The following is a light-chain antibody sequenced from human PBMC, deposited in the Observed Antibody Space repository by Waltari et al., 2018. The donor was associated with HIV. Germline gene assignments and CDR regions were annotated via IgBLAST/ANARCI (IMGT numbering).Light chain of an antibody. Sequence: QSALTQPASASGPPSQSTTISCTGTSSDVGTCYLVSWYQQYPGEAPTLILSAVSKRPSGVSNRFSGSKSGTTASLTISGLQPEDEADYSCCSYAGGTTLLFGGGTKLTVL. J-gene: IGLJ2*01. CDR2: AVS. CDR3: CSYAGGTTLL. CDR1: SSDVGTCYL. V-gene: IGLV2-23*02.